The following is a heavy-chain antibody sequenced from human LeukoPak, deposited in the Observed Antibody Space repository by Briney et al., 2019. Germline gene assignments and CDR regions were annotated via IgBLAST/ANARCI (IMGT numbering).Heavy chain of an antibody. D-gene: IGHD4-23*01. V-gene: IGHV1-18*01. CDR1: GYTFTSYG. Sequence: GASVKVSCKASGYTFTSYGISWVRQAPGQGLEWMGWISAYNGNTNYAQKFQGRVTITADESTSTAYMELSSLRSEDTAVYYCASSGGRSYYGMDVWGQGTTVTVSS. CDR3: ASSGGRSYYGMDV. CDR2: ISAYNGNT. J-gene: IGHJ6*02.